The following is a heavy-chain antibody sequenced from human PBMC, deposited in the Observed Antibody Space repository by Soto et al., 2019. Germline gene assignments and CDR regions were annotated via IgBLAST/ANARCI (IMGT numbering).Heavy chain of an antibody. D-gene: IGHD3-22*01. J-gene: IGHJ3*02. Sequence: SVKVSCKASGGTFSSYAISWVRKAPGQGLEWKGGIIPIFGTANYAQKFQGRVTFTADDSTSTAYMELSSLRFEDTAVFFCATEPVMIVVAAGAFDIWGQGTMVTVSS. V-gene: IGHV1-69*13. CDR3: ATEPVMIVVAAGAFDI. CDR1: GGTFSSYA. CDR2: IIPIFGTA.